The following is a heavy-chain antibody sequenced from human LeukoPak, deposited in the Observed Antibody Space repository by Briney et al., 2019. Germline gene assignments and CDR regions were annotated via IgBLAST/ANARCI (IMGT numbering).Heavy chain of an antibody. J-gene: IGHJ4*02. V-gene: IGHV1-2*02. CDR3: ARGGDYYYDSSGYLIDY. D-gene: IGHD3-22*01. CDR2: INPNSGGT. Sequence: ASVKVSCKASGYTFTGYYMHWVRQAPGQGLEWMGWINPNSGGTNYAQKFQGRVTMTRDTSISTAYMELSRLRSDGTAVYYCARGGDYYYDSSGYLIDYWGQGTLVTVSS. CDR1: GYTFTGYY.